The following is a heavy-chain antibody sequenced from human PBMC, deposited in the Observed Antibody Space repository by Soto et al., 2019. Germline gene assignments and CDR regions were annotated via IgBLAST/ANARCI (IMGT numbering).Heavy chain of an antibody. Sequence: PSETLSLTCTVAGGCISSYYWSWIRQPPGKGLEWIGYIYYSGITDYNPSLKSRVTISVDTSKSQFSLKLSSVTAADTAVYYCARGGGVYYFDYWGQGTLVTVSS. V-gene: IGHV4-59*01. CDR1: GGCISSYY. CDR3: ARGGGVYYFDY. D-gene: IGHD2-8*02. CDR2: IYYSGIT. J-gene: IGHJ4*02.